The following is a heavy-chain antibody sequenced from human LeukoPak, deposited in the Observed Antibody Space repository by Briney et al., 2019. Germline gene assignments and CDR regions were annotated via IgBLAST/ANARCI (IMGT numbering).Heavy chain of an antibody. CDR2: MYYSGTI. CDR3: ARAWATDYFDY. CDR1: GGSFSGYY. V-gene: IGHV4-59*01. Sequence: SETLSLTCAVYGGSFSGYYWSWIRQPPGKGLEWIGYMYYSGTINYNPSLKSRVTISVDTSKNQFSLKLSSVTPADTAMYYCARAWATDYFDYWGQGTLVTVSS. J-gene: IGHJ4*02.